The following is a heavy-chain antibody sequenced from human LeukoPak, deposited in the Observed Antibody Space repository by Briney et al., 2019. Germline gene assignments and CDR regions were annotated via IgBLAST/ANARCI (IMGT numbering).Heavy chain of an antibody. Sequence: SVKVSCKASGGTFSSYAISWVRQAPGQGLEWMGGIIPVFGTANYAQKFQGRVTITADESTSTAYMELSSLRSEDTAVYYCASDSSTTRGYYYYGMDVWGQGTTVTVSS. D-gene: IGHD2-2*01. CDR1: GGTFSSYA. V-gene: IGHV1-69*13. CDR3: ASDSSTTRGYYYYGMDV. J-gene: IGHJ6*02. CDR2: IIPVFGTA.